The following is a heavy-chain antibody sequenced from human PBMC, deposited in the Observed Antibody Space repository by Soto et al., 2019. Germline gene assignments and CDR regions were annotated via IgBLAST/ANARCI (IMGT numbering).Heavy chain of an antibody. CDR1: GFTFSSYS. V-gene: IGHV3-48*01. Sequence: GGSLRLSCAASGFTFSSYSMNWVRQAPGKGLEWVSYISSSSSTIYYADSVKGRFTISRDNAKNSLYLQMNSLRAEDTAVYYCARDIELYSYGYFDYWGQGNLVTVSS. J-gene: IGHJ4*02. CDR2: ISSSSSTI. D-gene: IGHD5-18*01. CDR3: ARDIELYSYGYFDY.